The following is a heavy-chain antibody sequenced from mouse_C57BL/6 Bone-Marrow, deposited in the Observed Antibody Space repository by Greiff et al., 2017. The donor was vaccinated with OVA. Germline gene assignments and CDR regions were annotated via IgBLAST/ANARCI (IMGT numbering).Heavy chain of an antibody. CDR2: IYPRSGNT. Sequence: VQLQQSGAELARPGASVKLSCKASGYTFTSYGISWVKQRTGQGLEWIGEIYPRSGNTYYNEKFKSKATLTADKSSSTAYMELRSLTSEDSAVYFCARIYYGSLFDYWGQGTTLTVSS. CDR3: ARIYYGSLFDY. D-gene: IGHD1-1*01. CDR1: GYTFTSYG. V-gene: IGHV1-81*01. J-gene: IGHJ2*01.